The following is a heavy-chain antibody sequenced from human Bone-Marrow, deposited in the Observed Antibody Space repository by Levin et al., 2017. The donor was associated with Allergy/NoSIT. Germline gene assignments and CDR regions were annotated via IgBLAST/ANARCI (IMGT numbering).Heavy chain of an antibody. D-gene: IGHD1-26*01. CDR3: AKGFSGSATYNWFGP. CDR1: QSTFSTYA. CDR2: ISGSGGDT. J-gene: IGHJ5*02. V-gene: IGHV3-23*01. Sequence: PGGSLRLSCAASQSTFSTYAMSWVRQSPGKGLEWVSAISGSGGDTFYAVSVKGRFTISRDNPQNTLYLQMNSLRVEDTAVYYCAKGFSGSATYNWFGPWGQGTLVTVSS.